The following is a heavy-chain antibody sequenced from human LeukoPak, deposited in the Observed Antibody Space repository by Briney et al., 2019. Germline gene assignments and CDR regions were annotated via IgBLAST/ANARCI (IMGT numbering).Heavy chain of an antibody. CDR2: INHSGST. CDR1: GGSFSGYY. V-gene: IGHV4-34*01. Sequence: SETLSLTCAVYGGSFSGYYWSWIRQPPGKGLEWIGEINHSGSTNYNPSLKSRVTISVDTSKNQFSLKLNSVTAADTAVYYCARGEYSGYDYYFDYWGQGTLVTVSS. D-gene: IGHD5-12*01. J-gene: IGHJ4*02. CDR3: ARGEYSGYDYYFDY.